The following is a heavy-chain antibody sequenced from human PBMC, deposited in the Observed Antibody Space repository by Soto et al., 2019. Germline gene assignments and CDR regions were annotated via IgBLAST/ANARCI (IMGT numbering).Heavy chain of an antibody. Sequence: GESLKISCKASGYTFTGYYMHWVRQAPGQGLEGMGWINPNSGGTNYAQKVQGWVTMTRDTSISTAYMEQSRLRSDDTAVYYCAREVITGDLNAVDIWGQGTMVTVSS. CDR3: AREVITGDLNAVDI. CDR1: GYTFTGYY. D-gene: IGHD7-27*01. V-gene: IGHV1-2*04. J-gene: IGHJ3*02. CDR2: INPNSGGT.